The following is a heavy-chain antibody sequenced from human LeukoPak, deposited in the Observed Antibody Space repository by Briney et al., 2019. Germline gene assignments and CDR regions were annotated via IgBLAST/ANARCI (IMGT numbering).Heavy chain of an antibody. CDR1: GGSISSSSYY. CDR3: ARLRSLGYYYDSSGYPGEFDY. D-gene: IGHD3-22*01. Sequence: SETLSLTCTVSGGSISSSSYYWGWLRQPPGKGLEWIGCIYYSGSTYYNPSLKSRVTISVDTSKNQFSLKLSSVTAADTAVYYCARLRSLGYYYDSSGYPGEFDYWGQGTLVTVSS. J-gene: IGHJ4*02. CDR2: IYYSGST. V-gene: IGHV4-39*01.